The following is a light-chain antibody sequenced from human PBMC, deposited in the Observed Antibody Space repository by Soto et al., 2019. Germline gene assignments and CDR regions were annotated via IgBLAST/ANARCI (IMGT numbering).Light chain of an antibody. CDR1: QSVSSF. CDR3: QHRSNWPLT. J-gene: IGKJ4*01. V-gene: IGKV3-11*01. Sequence: EIVLTQSPATLSLSPGERATISCRASQSVSSFLAWYQQKPGQAPRLLIYDASNGATGIPARFSGSGFGTDFTFTFSSLEPEDFAVYYCQHRSNWPLTFGGGTKVDIK. CDR2: DAS.